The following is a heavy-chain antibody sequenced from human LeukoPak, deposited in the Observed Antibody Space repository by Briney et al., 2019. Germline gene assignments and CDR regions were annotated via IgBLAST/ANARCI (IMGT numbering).Heavy chain of an antibody. Sequence: GGSLRLSCAASGFTFSSYGMSWVRQAPGKGLEWVSSISGSGGITYHADSVKGRFTISRDNSKNTLYLQMNSLRAEDTAVYYCAREAGGSCSDWGQGTLVTVSS. CDR3: AREAGGSCSD. CDR1: GFTFSSYG. V-gene: IGHV3-23*01. J-gene: IGHJ4*02. CDR2: ISGSGGIT. D-gene: IGHD2-15*01.